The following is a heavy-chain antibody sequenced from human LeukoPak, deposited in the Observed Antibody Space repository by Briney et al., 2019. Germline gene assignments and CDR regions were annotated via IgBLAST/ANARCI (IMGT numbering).Heavy chain of an antibody. J-gene: IGHJ4*02. CDR2: IKTKGDSYAT. Sequence: GGSLRLSCAASGFIFSGFVMHWVRQASGKGLEWVGRIKTKGDSYATAYSASVKGRFTISRDDSKNTAYLKMNSLKTEATDVYSCTPTGEVRELGSCGGQGTLVTVSS. V-gene: IGHV3-73*01. CDR1: GFIFSGFV. CDR3: TPTGEVRELGSC. D-gene: IGHD7-27*01.